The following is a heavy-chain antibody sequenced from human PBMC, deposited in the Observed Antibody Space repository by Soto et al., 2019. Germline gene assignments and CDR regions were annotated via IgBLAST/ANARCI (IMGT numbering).Heavy chain of an antibody. D-gene: IGHD2-2*03. CDR2: IHYNGNT. CDR1: GASVSHGY. Sequence: SETLSLTCNVSGASVSHGYWSWIRQPPGKGQERIGNIHYNGNTKYSPSLKSRVTMSVDTSKNHFSLKLISVTTADTAVYFCAREGNLGRWIQPLASWGQGTLVTV. CDR3: AREGNLGRWIQPLAS. V-gene: IGHV4-59*02. J-gene: IGHJ4*02.